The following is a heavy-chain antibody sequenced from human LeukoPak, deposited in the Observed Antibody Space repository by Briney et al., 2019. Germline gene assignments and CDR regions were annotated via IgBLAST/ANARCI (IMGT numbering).Heavy chain of an antibody. Sequence: PSETLSLTCNVSSDSIRNYYWSWFRQPPGKGLEWIGYVYYTGSINYSPSLESRVTISLDTFKKQFFLRLTSLTAADTAVYYCAAEERNYGLQWGRGTLVTVSS. CDR3: AAEERNYGLQ. D-gene: IGHD3-16*01. V-gene: IGHV4-59*01. CDR2: VYYTGSI. CDR1: SDSIRNYY. J-gene: IGHJ4*02.